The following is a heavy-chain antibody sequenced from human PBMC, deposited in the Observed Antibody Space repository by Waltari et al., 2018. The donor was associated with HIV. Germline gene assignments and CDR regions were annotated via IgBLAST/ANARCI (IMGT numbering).Heavy chain of an antibody. CDR3: TTAPDY. Sequence: EVQLVESGGGLVKPGGSLRLSCAALGLPFSNAGVTWVRQAPGKGLEWVGRIKSRADGGTTDHAAPVKDRFTISRDDSKSTLFLQMNSLKTEDTAVYYCTTAPDYWGQGTLVTVSS. V-gene: IGHV3-15*01. CDR1: GLPFSNAG. J-gene: IGHJ4*02. CDR2: IKSRADGGTT.